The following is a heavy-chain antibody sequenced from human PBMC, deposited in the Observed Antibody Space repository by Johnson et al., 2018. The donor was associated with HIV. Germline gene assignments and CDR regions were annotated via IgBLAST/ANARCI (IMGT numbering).Heavy chain of an antibody. Sequence: QVQLVESGGGVVQPGRSLRLSCAASGFTFSSYGMHWVRQAPGKGLEWVAVIWYDGSNKYYADSVKGRFTISRDNSKNTLYLQMNNLRADDSAVYYCSKYLDKDAFDIWGQGTMVTVSS. CDR3: SKYLDKDAFDI. V-gene: IGHV3-33*06. D-gene: IGHD2-8*01. CDR1: GFTFSSYG. CDR2: IWYDGSNK. J-gene: IGHJ3*02.